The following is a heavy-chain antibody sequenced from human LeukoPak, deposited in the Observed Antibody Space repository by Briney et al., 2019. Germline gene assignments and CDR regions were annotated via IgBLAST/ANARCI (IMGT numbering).Heavy chain of an antibody. CDR1: GFTFSSYA. Sequence: PGGSLRLSCAASGFTFSSYAMSWVRQAPGKGLEWVSVIYSGGSTYYADSVKGRFTISRDNSKNTLYLQMNSLRAEDTAVYYCARESLSPGGLYYYGMDVWGQGTTVTVSS. CDR3: ARESLSPGGLYYYGMDV. J-gene: IGHJ6*02. D-gene: IGHD3-10*01. CDR2: IYSGGST. V-gene: IGHV3-53*01.